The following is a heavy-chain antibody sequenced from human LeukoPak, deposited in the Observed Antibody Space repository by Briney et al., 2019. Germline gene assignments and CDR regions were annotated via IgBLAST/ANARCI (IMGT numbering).Heavy chain of an antibody. J-gene: IGHJ4*02. CDR2: ISGSGGST. CDR3: ARRAGAYSHPYDY. V-gene: IGHV3-23*01. D-gene: IGHD4/OR15-4a*01. Sequence: PGGSLRLSCAASGLTFSSDAMSWVRQAPGKGLEWVSAISGSGGSTYYADSVKGRFTISRDNSKNTLYLQMNSLRAEDTAVYYCARRAGAYSHPYDYWGQGTLVTVSS. CDR1: GLTFSSDA.